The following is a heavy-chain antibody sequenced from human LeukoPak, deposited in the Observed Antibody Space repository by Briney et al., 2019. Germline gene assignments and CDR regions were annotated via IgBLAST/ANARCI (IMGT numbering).Heavy chain of an antibody. J-gene: IGHJ5*02. CDR2: INPDSGGT. Sequence: ASVKVSCKASGYTFTGFFIHWVRQAPGQGLEWMGWINPDSGGTNFAQKFQGRVTMTRDTSISTAYMELTSLRSDDTAVYFCARELHSGSYPPLSPWGQGTLVTVSS. CDR3: ARELHSGSYPPLSP. D-gene: IGHD1-26*01. V-gene: IGHV1-2*02. CDR1: GYTFTGFF.